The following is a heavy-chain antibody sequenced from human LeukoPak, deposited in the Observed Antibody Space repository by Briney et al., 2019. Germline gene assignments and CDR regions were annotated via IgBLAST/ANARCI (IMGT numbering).Heavy chain of an antibody. J-gene: IGHJ4*02. CDR3: AKTTVGYSSGRYPGWPADC. V-gene: IGHV3-23*01. D-gene: IGHD6-19*01. CDR1: GFTFSSYA. Sequence: GGSLRLSCAASGFTFSSYAMSWVRQAPGKGLEWVSAISGSGGSTYYADSVKGRFTISRDNSKNTVYLQMNSLTADDTAVYYCAKTTVGYSSGRYPGWPADCWGQGTLVTVSS. CDR2: ISGSGGST.